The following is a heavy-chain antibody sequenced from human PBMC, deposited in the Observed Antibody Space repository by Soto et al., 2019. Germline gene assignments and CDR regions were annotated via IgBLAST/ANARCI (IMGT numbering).Heavy chain of an antibody. CDR2: ISYSGST. J-gene: IGHJ5*02. CDR1: GVSISTYY. V-gene: IGHV4-59*01. D-gene: IGHD2-15*01. Sequence: PSETLSLTCTVSGVSISTYYWSWIRQPPGKGLEWIGYISYSGSTNYNPSLKSRVTISFDASKNEISLQVRSATAADAAVYYCARDLKEYCSDGKCNWFDPWGQGTLVTVSS. CDR3: ARDLKEYCSDGKCNWFDP.